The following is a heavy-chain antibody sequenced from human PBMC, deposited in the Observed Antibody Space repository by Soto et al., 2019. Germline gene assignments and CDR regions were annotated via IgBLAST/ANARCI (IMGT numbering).Heavy chain of an antibody. Sequence: TSETLSLTCTVSGGSISISSYYWGWIRQPPGKGLEWIGSIYYTGSTYYGPSLKSRVTISVDTSKNQFSLKLSSVTAADTAVYYCARKLVGATDDFDYWGQGTLVTVSS. V-gene: IGHV4-39*01. J-gene: IGHJ4*02. D-gene: IGHD1-26*01. CDR1: GGSISISSYY. CDR2: IYYTGST. CDR3: ARKLVGATDDFDY.